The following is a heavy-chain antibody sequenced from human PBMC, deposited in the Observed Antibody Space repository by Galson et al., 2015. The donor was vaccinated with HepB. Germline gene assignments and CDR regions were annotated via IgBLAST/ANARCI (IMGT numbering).Heavy chain of an antibody. D-gene: IGHD3-10*01. Sequence: SLRLSCAASGFTFSSYGMHWVRRAPGKGLEWVAFIPSDGSYKYYADSVKGRFTISRDNSRNTLYLQMNSLRADDTAVYYCAKRAAYYSGSGSYTDYWGQGTLVTVSS. CDR3: AKRAAYYSGSGSYTDY. J-gene: IGHJ4*02. V-gene: IGHV3-30*02. CDR1: GFTFSSYG. CDR2: IPSDGSYK.